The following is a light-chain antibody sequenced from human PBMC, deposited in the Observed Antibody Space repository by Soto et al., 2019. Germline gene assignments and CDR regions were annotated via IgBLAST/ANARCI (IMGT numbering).Light chain of an antibody. Sequence: ETVLTQSPGTLSLSPGERATLSCRASQSVSSSYLAWYQQKPGQAPRLLIYGASSRATGIPDRFSGSGPGTDFTLTISRLEHEDFAVYYCLQYVSTPPSWTFAQGTKLEI. V-gene: IGKV3-20*01. CDR1: QSVSSSY. J-gene: IGKJ1*01. CDR3: LQYVSTPPSWT. CDR2: GAS.